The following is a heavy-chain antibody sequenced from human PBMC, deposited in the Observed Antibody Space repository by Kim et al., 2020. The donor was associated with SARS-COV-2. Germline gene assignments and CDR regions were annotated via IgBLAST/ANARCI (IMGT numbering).Heavy chain of an antibody. CDR2: IKEDGSEK. V-gene: IGHV3-7*01. Sequence: GGSLRLSCAASGFTFSSYWMTWVRQAPGKGLQWVATIKEDGSEKYYVDSVKGRFTISRDNAKNSLYLQMNTLRAEDTAVYYCARDSGSGYWGQGTLVTVSS. CDR1: GFTFSSYW. CDR3: ARDSGSGY. J-gene: IGHJ4*02. D-gene: IGHD3-10*01.